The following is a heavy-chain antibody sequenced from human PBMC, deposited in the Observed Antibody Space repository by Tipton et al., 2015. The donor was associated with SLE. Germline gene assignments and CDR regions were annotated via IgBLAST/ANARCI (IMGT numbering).Heavy chain of an antibody. CDR2: IYRGGSGST. Sequence: QLVQSGAEVRRPGSSVKVSCKASVGTFSSYAFSWVRQAPGKGLEWVSVIYRGGSGSTYYADSVKGRFAISRDSWKNTLSLQMNSLRAEDTAVYYCARDFLNRAFDIWGQGTMVTVSS. V-gene: IGHV3-53*01. CDR3: ARDFLNRAFDI. D-gene: IGHD2/OR15-2a*01. J-gene: IGHJ3*02. CDR1: VGTFSSYA.